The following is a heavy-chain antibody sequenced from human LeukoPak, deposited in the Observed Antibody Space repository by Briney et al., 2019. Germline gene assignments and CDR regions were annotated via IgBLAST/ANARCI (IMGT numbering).Heavy chain of an antibody. V-gene: IGHV1-18*01. Sequence: GASVKVSCKASGYTFTSYDISWVRQAPGQGLEWMGWISPYNGDTNTAQKLQGRVTMTTDTSTSTAYMELRSLRSDDTAVYYCARDWDSSSYSDYWGQGTLVTVSS. CDR1: GYTFTSYD. J-gene: IGHJ4*02. D-gene: IGHD6-6*01. CDR2: ISPYNGDT. CDR3: ARDWDSSSYSDY.